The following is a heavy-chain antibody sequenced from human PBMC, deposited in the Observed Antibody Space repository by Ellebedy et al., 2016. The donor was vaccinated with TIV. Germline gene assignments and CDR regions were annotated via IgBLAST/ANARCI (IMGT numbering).Heavy chain of an antibody. V-gene: IGHV1-18*04. J-gene: IGHJ4*02. D-gene: IGHD3-16*01. CDR3: AREWGFDH. Sequence: AASVKVSCKASGYTFTTYGISWVRQAPGQGLEWLGWIGTYNGNTNYAQKFQGRVTMTTDTSTSIAYMELRSLRSDDTAVYYCAREWGFDHWGQGTLVTVSS. CDR1: GYTFTTYG. CDR2: IGTYNGNT.